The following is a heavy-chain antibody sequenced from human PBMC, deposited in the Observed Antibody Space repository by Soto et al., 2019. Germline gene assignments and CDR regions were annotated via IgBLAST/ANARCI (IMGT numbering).Heavy chain of an antibody. V-gene: IGHV4-34*01. D-gene: IGHD3-9*01. CDR3: ASRRVLRYFDLHTFDY. J-gene: IGHJ4*02. CDR1: GGSFSGYY. CDR2: INHSGST. Sequence: SETLSLTCAVYGGSFSGYYWSWIRQPPGKGLEWIGEINHSGSTNYNPSLKSRVTISVDTSKNQFSLKLSSVTAADTAVYYCASRRVLRYFDLHTFDYCGQGTLVTVSS.